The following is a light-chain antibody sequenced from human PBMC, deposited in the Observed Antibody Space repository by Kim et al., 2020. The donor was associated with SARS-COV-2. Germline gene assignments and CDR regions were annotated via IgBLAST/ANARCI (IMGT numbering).Light chain of an antibody. Sequence: SASVGERVTITCRASQSISSYVNWYQQKPGRGPKVLISGASSLQGGIPSRFKGRGSGTDFTLTISSLQPEDFATYYCQQTYSIPSTFGQGTKLEI. J-gene: IGKJ2*01. CDR3: QQTYSIPST. V-gene: IGKV1-39*01. CDR1: QSISSY. CDR2: GAS.